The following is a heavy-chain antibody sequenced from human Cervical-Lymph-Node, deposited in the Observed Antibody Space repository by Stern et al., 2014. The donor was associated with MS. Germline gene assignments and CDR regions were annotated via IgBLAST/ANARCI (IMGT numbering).Heavy chain of an antibody. V-gene: IGHV4-39*02. CDR1: RVSITSSSYY. D-gene: IGHD6-19*01. J-gene: IGHJ4*02. CDR2: IYYSGNT. CDR3: ARGRGWYIDY. Sequence: QVQLQESGPGLVKPSETLSLTCIVSRVSITSSSYYWGWIRQPPGKGLEWIGNIYYSGNTYYNPSLKSRLTIPADPSKNHFSLRRTPVTAADTSVYYCARGRGWYIDYWGQGALVTVSS.